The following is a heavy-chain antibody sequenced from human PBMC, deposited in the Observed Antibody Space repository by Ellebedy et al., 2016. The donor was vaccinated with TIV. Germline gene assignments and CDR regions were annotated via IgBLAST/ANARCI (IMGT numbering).Heavy chain of an antibody. CDR1: GYTFTSYA. D-gene: IGHD2-15*01. J-gene: IGHJ6*02. Sequence: ASVKVSCKASGYTFTSYAMHWVRQAPGQRLEWMGWINAGNGNTKYSQKFQGRVTITRDTSASTAYMELSSLRSEDTAVYYCARPRGYCSGGSCYSVYYGMDVWGQGTTVTVSS. CDR2: INAGNGNT. CDR3: ARPRGYCSGGSCYSVYYGMDV. V-gene: IGHV1-3*01.